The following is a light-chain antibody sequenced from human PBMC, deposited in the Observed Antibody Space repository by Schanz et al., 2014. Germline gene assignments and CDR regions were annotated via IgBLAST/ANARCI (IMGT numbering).Light chain of an antibody. CDR1: QSVSSN. CDR3: QQYGTLPRT. Sequence: EIVMTQSPATLSVSPGERATLSCRASQSVSSNLAWYQQKPGQAPRLLIYGASTRATGIADRFSGSGSGTDFTLTISRLEPEDFAVYYCQQYGTLPRTFGQGTRLEIK. CDR2: GAS. V-gene: IGKV3-20*01. J-gene: IGKJ2*01.